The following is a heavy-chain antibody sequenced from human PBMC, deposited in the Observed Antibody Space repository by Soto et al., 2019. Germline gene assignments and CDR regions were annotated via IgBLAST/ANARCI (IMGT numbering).Heavy chain of an antibody. CDR2: VYAGGGT. Sequence: EVQLVESGGGLIQPGGSLRLSCAASGFIARFNYMTWVRQAPGKGLEWVPIVYAGGGTHYADSVKGRFTISRDNSKNTRDLQMNTLRADDTAVYYCARGRYCSGGGCSLEDRSNKPFDYWGRGTQVTVSS. CDR3: ARGRYCSGGGCSLEDRSNKPFDY. J-gene: IGHJ4*02. D-gene: IGHD2-15*01. V-gene: IGHV3-53*01. CDR1: GFIARFNY.